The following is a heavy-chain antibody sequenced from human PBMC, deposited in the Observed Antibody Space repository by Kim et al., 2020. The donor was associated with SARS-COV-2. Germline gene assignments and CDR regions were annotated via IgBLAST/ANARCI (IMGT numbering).Heavy chain of an antibody. CDR1: GGTFSSYA. CDR3: ARVHHCYGGWDYYYGMDV. CDR2: IIPILGVA. Sequence: SVKVSCKASGGTFSSYAISWVRQAPGQGLEWMGRIIPILGVANYAQKFQVRVTITADKSTSTAYMELSSLRSEDTAVYYCARVHHCYGGWDYYYGMDVWGQGTPVTVSS. J-gene: IGHJ6*02. V-gene: IGHV1-69*04. D-gene: IGHD4-17*01.